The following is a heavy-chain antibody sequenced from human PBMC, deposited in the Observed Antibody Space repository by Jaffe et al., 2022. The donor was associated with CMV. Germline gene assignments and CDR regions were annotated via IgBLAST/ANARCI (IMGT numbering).Heavy chain of an antibody. V-gene: IGHV4-34*01. CDR1: GGSFSGYY. CDR3: ARVPGYRAYYYYYMDV. Sequence: QVQLQQWGAGLLKPSETLSLTCAVYGGSFSGYYWSWIRQPPGKGLEWIGEINHSGSTNYNPSLKSRVTISVDTSKNQFSLKLSSVTAADTAVYYCARVPGYRAYYYYYMDVWGKGTTVTVSS. D-gene: IGHD6-13*01. J-gene: IGHJ6*03. CDR2: INHSGST.